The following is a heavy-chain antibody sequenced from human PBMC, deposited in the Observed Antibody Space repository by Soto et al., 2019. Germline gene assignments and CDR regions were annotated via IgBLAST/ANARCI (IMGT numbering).Heavy chain of an antibody. D-gene: IGHD6-19*01. CDR3: ARGLIAVAGYYFDY. J-gene: IGHJ4*02. CDR2: IYYSGST. CDR1: GGSISSGSYY. Sequence: PSETLSLTCTVSGGSISSGSYYWSWIRQPPGKGLEWIGYIYYSGSTNYNPSLKGRVTISVDTSKNQFSLKLSSVTAADTAVYYCARGLIAVAGYYFDYWGQGTLVTVSS. V-gene: IGHV4-61*01.